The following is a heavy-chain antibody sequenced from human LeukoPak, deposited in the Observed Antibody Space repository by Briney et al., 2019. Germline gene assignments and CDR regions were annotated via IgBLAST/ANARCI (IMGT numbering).Heavy chain of an antibody. V-gene: IGHV3-74*01. CDR3: ARVMGVTRYYYYGMDV. CDR1: GFTFGSYW. D-gene: IGHD1-26*01. Sequence: GGSLRLSCAASGFTFGSYWMHWVRQAPGKGLVWVSRINSDGSSTSYADSVKGRFTISRDNAKNSPYLQMNSLRAEDTAVYYCARVMGVTRYYYYGMDVWGQGTTVTVSS. J-gene: IGHJ6*02. CDR2: INSDGSST.